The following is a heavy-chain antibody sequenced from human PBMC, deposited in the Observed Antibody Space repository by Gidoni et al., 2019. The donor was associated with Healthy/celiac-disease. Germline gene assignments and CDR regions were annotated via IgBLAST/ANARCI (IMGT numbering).Heavy chain of an antibody. D-gene: IGHD5-12*01. J-gene: IGHJ3*02. CDR3: ARESGSNDAFDI. V-gene: IGHV4-59*01. CDR2: IYYSGST. Sequence: QVQPQESGPGLVKPSETLSLTCTVSGGSISSYYWSWIRQPPGKGLEWSGYIYYSGSTNYNPSLKSRVTISVDTPKNQFSLKLSSVTAADTAVYYCARESGSNDAFDIWGQGTMVTVSS. CDR1: GGSISSYY.